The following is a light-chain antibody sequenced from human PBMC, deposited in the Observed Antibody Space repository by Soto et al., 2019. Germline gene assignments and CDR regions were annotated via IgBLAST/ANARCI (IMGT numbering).Light chain of an antibody. CDR3: SSYAGSSNV. CDR1: NSDVGGYNY. V-gene: IGLV2-8*01. Sequence: QSALTQPPSASGSPGRSIAISCTGTNSDVGGYNYALWYEQQRGTAPKIIIYEVNTRPSGVHDRFSGSKSGNTASLTVSGLQAEDEADYYGSSYAGSSNVFGTGTKVTVL. J-gene: IGLJ1*01. CDR2: EVN.